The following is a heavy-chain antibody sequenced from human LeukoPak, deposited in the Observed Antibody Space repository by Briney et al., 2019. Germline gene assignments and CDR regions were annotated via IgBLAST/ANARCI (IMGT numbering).Heavy chain of an antibody. CDR2: IILIFGTA. CDR3: ASSSNWNYIMAY. D-gene: IGHD1-7*01. CDR1: GGTFSSDA. V-gene: IGHV1-69*05. J-gene: IGHJ4*02. Sequence: SVKVSCKASGGTFSSDAISWVRQAPGQGLEWMGGIILIFGTANYAQKFQGRVTITTDESTSTAYMELSSLRSEDTAVYYCASSSNWNYIMAYWGQGTLVTVSS.